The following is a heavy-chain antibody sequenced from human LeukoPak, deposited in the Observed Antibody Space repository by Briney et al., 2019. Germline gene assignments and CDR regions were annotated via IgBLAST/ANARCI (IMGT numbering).Heavy chain of an antibody. J-gene: IGHJ4*02. D-gene: IGHD4-17*01. CDR3: AKDINGDYPRRYFDY. CDR2: LSGSAGST. CDR1: GFTFSSYA. Sequence: GGSLRLSCAASGFTFSSYAMSWVRQAPGKGLEWVSALSGSAGSTYYADSVKGRFTISRDNSKNTLYLQMNSLRAEDTAVYYCAKDINGDYPRRYFDYWGQGTLATVSS. V-gene: IGHV3-23*01.